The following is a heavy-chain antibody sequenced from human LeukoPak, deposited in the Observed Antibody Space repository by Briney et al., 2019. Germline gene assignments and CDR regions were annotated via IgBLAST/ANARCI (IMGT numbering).Heavy chain of an antibody. Sequence: GGSLRLSCAASGFTFSNAWMSWVRQAPGKGLEWVGHIKTKTDGGTTDYATPVKGRFTISRDDSKNTLYLQMNSLKTEDTAVYYCTTAGYRSGGRCYPDYWGQGTLVTVSS. V-gene: IGHV3-15*01. CDR3: TTAGYRSGGRCYPDY. CDR1: GFTFSNAW. CDR2: IKTKTDGGTT. D-gene: IGHD2-15*01. J-gene: IGHJ4*02.